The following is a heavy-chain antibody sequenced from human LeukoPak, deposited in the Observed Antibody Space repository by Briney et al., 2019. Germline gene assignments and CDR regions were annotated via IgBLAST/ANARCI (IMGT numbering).Heavy chain of an antibody. V-gene: IGHV1-46*01. CDR1: GYTFTSYY. CDR2: INPSGGST. J-gene: IGHJ4*02. D-gene: IGHD3-3*01. Sequence: ASVKVSCKASGYTFTSYYMHWVRQAPGQGLEWMGIINPSGGSTSYAQKFQGSVTMTRDTSTSTVYMELSSLRSEDTAVYYCARDYRIFGVVIKPYYWGQGTLVTVSS. CDR3: ARDYRIFGVVIKPYY.